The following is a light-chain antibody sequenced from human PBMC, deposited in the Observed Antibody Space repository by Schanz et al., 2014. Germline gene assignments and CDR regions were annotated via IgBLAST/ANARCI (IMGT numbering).Light chain of an antibody. CDR3: ALWDDSLNGWV. Sequence: QSTLTQPPSASGSPGQSVTISCTGTSSDVGGYDYVSWYQQHPGKAPKLMIYEVSKRPSGVPDRFSGSKSGTSASLAISGLRSEDEADYYCALWDDSLNGWVFGGGTKLTVL. CDR2: EVS. CDR1: SSDVGGYDY. J-gene: IGLJ3*02. V-gene: IGLV2-8*01.